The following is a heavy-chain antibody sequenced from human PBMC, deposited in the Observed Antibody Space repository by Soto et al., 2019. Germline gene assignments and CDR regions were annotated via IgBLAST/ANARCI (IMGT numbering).Heavy chain of an antibody. V-gene: IGHV1-8*01. D-gene: IGHD6-13*01. CDR3: ARGLRPGYTSRCLDY. J-gene: IGHJ4*02. CDR1: GYTFTSYG. Sequence: QVQLVQSGAEVKKPGASVKVSCKASGYTFTSYGINWVRQATGQGFEWMGWMNPNSSNTDYAQKFQGRVTMTRNTSISTAYMELTSLTSDDTAVYYCARGLRPGYTSRCLDYWGRGTLVTVSS. CDR2: MNPNSSNT.